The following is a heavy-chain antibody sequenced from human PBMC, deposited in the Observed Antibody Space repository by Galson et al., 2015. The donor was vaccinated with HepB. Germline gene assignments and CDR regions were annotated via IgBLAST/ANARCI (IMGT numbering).Heavy chain of an antibody. Sequence: PALVKPTQTLTLTCTFSGFSLSTSGVGVGWIRQPPGKALEWLAVIYWDDDDRYSPSLKSRLKITKDTSKNQVVLTMTNMDPVDTATYYCAHRSIITCYKGCDAFDIWGQGTMVTVSS. D-gene: IGHD2-2*02. J-gene: IGHJ3*02. CDR1: GFSLSTSGVG. CDR2: IYWDDDD. V-gene: IGHV2-5*02. CDR3: AHRSIITCYKGCDAFDI.